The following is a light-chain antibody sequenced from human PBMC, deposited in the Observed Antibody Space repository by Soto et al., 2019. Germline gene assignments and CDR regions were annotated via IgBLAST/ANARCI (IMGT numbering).Light chain of an antibody. CDR2: GAS. Sequence: EIVLTQSPGTLSLSPGERATLSCRASQSVSSYLAWYQQKPGQAPRLLIYGASSRATGIPDRFSGSGSGTDFTLTISRLEPEDFAVYYCQQYGSSWTFGQGTKVDI. CDR1: QSVSSY. J-gene: IGKJ1*01. V-gene: IGKV3-20*01. CDR3: QQYGSSWT.